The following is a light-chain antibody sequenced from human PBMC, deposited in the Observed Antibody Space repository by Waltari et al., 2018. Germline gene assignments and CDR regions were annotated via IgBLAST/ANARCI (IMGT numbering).Light chain of an antibody. V-gene: IGKV1-5*03. CDR1: QNIKTW. CDR2: KAS. CDR3: QQYDTYPLT. J-gene: IGKJ4*01. Sequence: DIQMSQSPSTLSASIGYRVTITCRASQNIKTWVAWYQQKPGKAPKFLVYKASTLDSGVPSRFSGSGSGTEFTLTISSLQPDDFATYYCQQYDTYPLTFGGGTKVEIK.